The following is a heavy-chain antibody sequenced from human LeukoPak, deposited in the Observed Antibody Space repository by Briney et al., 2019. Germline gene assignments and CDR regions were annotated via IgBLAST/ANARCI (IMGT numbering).Heavy chain of an antibody. CDR3: AKEWDGSGTRLGWFDP. Sequence: GGSLRLSCAASGFTFSSYAMSWVRQAPGKGLEWVSLISGSGGVTYYADSVEGRFTISRDNSKNTLYLQMNSLRAEDTATYYCAKEWDGSGTRLGWFDPWGQGTLVTVSS. J-gene: IGHJ5*02. CDR2: ISGSGGVT. CDR1: GFTFSSYA. V-gene: IGHV3-23*01. D-gene: IGHD3-10*01.